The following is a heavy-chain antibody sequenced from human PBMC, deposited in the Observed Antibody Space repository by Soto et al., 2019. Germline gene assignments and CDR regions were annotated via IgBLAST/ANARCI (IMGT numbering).Heavy chain of an antibody. J-gene: IGHJ4*02. CDR3: ARAHSSGWYHYFDY. D-gene: IGHD6-19*01. CDR1: GGSFSGYY. V-gene: IGHV4-34*01. Sequence: QVQLQQWGAGLLKPSETLSLTCAVYGGSFSGYYWSWIRQPPGKGLEWIGEINHSGSTNYNPSLKSRVTISVDTPKNQSSLKLSSVTAADTAVYYCARAHSSGWYHYFDYWGQGTLVTVSS. CDR2: INHSGST.